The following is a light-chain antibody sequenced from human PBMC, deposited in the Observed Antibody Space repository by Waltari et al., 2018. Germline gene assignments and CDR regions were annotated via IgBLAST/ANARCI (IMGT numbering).Light chain of an antibody. CDR1: SSDVGSYNL. Sequence: QCALTQPASVSGSPGQSITISCPGTSSDVGSYNLVSWYQQHPGKAPKLMIYEASKRPSGVSNRCSGSKSGNTASLTISGLQAEDEADYYCSSYAGNCNLVVFGGGTKLTVL. CDR2: EAS. V-gene: IGLV2-23*01. J-gene: IGLJ2*01. CDR3: SSYAGNCNLVV.